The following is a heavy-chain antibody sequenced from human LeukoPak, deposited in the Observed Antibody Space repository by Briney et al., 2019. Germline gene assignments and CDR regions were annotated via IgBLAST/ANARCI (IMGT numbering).Heavy chain of an antibody. D-gene: IGHD1-26*01. CDR2: ISAGSDYI. Sequence: GGSLRLSSAASGFSFTGYSMTWVRQAPGKGLEWISYISAGSDYIFYADSVKGRFTISRDNAKKSVSLQMNSLRADDTAVYYCARWGLGPSFDYWGQGNLVTVAS. CDR1: GFSFTGYS. J-gene: IGHJ4*02. V-gene: IGHV3-21*05. CDR3: ARWGLGPSFDY.